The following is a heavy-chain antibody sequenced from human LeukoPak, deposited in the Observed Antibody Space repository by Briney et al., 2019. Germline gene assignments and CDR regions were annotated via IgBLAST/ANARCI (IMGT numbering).Heavy chain of an antibody. CDR1: GFTFSNSA. D-gene: IGHD6-19*01. CDR3: AKGIYSSGWSYFDY. CDR2: LSGSGITT. J-gene: IGHJ4*01. Sequence: GGSLRLSCAASGFTFSNSAMSWVRQAPGKGLEWVSTLSGSGITTYYADSVKGRFTTSRDNSKNTLYLQMNSLRAEDTAVYYCAKGIYSSGWSYFDYWGHGTLVTVSS. V-gene: IGHV3-23*01.